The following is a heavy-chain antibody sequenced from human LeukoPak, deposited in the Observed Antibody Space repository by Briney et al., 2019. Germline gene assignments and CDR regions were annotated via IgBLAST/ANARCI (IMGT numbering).Heavy chain of an antibody. CDR3: AKGGLVHRFDP. J-gene: IGHJ5*02. Sequence: PGGSLRLSCAASGFTFSNYAMSWVRQAPGKGLEWVSGISVSGGSTYYADSVKGRFTISRDNSKNTLYLQMNSLRAEDTAVYYCAKGGLVHRFDPWGQGTLVTVSS. CDR1: GFTFSNYA. CDR2: ISVSGGST. V-gene: IGHV3-23*01.